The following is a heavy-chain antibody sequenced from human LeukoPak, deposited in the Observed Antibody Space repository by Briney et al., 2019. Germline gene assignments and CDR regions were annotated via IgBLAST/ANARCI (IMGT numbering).Heavy chain of an antibody. J-gene: IGHJ3*02. V-gene: IGHV1-69*01. CDR2: IIPIFGTA. Sequence: SVKVSCKASGGTFSSYAISWVRQAPGRGLEWMGGIIPIFGTANYAQKFQGRVTITADESTSTAYMELSSLRSEDTAVYYCAREPGTGAAFDIWGQGTMVTVSS. CDR3: AREPGTGAAFDI. D-gene: IGHD1-1*01. CDR1: GGTFSSYA.